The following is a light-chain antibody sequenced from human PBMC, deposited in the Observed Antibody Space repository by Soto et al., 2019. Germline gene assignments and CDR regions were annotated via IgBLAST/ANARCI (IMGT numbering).Light chain of an antibody. V-gene: IGKV3-11*01. Sequence: EVVLTQSPDTLYLPPGERDTLSCRASQSISSYLAWYQQKPGQAPRLLIYDASSRATGIPARFSGSGAGTDFTLTISSLELEDFAVYYCQLLTDWRPQWTFGQGTKVGI. CDR2: DAS. CDR1: QSISSY. CDR3: QLLTDWRPQWT. J-gene: IGKJ1*01.